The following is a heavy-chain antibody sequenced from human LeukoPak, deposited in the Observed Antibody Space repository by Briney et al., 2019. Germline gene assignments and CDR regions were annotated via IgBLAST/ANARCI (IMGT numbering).Heavy chain of an antibody. D-gene: IGHD3-22*01. V-gene: IGHV3-23*01. J-gene: IGHJ4*02. Sequence: GGSQRLSCAASGFSFSSYAMSWVRQAPGKGLEWVSATCASGGRTYYTDSVKGRFTISRDNSKNTLYLQMNSLRAEDTAVYYCAKDRIPTSGWESDYWGQGTLVTVSS. CDR2: TCASGGRT. CDR1: GFSFSSYA. CDR3: AKDRIPTSGWESDY.